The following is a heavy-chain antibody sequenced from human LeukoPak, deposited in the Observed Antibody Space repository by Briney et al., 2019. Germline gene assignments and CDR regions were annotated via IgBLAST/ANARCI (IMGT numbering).Heavy chain of an antibody. CDR2: IWYDGSNK. D-gene: IGHD2-2*01. V-gene: IGHV3-33*01. CDR3: ARGGCRSTSCYDP. Sequence: GGSLRLSCAASGFSFSNYGMHWVRQAPGKGLEWVAVIWYDGSNKYYADSVKGRLTISRDNSKNTLYLQMNSLRVEDTAIYYCARGGCRSTSCYDPWGQGTLVTVSS. CDR1: GFSFSNYG. J-gene: IGHJ5*02.